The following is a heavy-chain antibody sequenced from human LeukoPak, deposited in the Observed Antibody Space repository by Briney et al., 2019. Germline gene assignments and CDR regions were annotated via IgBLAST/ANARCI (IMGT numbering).Heavy chain of an antibody. V-gene: IGHV4-59*01. D-gene: IGHD3-9*01. Sequence: SSETLSLTCTVSGGSISSYYWSWIRQPPGKGLEWIGYIYYSGSTNYNPSLKSRVTISVDTSKNQFSLKLSSVTAADTAVYYCARGYYDILTGYSPSPTYYFDYWGQGTLVTVSS. CDR3: ARGYYDILTGYSPSPTYYFDY. CDR2: IYYSGST. CDR1: GGSISSYY. J-gene: IGHJ4*02.